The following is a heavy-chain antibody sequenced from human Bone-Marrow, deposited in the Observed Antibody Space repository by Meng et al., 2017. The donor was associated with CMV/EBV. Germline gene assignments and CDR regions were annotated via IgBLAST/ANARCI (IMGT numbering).Heavy chain of an antibody. CDR2: ISAYNGNT. CDR3: ARDLRFLEWLSQGYALDY. CDR1: GYTFTRYA. J-gene: IGHJ4*02. D-gene: IGHD3-3*01. Sequence: ASVKVSCKASGYTFTRYAFSWVRQAPGQGLEWMGWISAYNGNTKYAGKFQGRVTMTTDTSTSTANMELRTLRSDDTAVYYGARDLRFLEWLSQGYALDYWGQGTLVTVSS. V-gene: IGHV1-18*01.